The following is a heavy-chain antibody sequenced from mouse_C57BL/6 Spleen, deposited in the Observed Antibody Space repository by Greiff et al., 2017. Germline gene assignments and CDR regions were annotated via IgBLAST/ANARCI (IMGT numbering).Heavy chain of an antibody. J-gene: IGHJ4*01. CDR2: ISNLAYSI. CDR1: GFTFSDYG. CDR3: AREYFDY. Sequence: EVQLVESGGGLVQPGGSLKLSCAASGFTFSDYGMAWVRQAPRKGPEWVAFISNLAYSIYYADTVTGRFTISSENAKNTLYLEMSSLRSEDTAMYYCAREYFDYWGQGTSVTVSS. V-gene: IGHV5-15*01. D-gene: IGHD5-1*01.